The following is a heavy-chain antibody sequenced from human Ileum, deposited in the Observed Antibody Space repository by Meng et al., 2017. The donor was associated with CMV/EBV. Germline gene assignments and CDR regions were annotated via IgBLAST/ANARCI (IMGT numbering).Heavy chain of an antibody. CDR3: ARLRGYCTSISCSALIY. CDR1: GYSFTNSY. Sequence: ASVKVSCKTFGYSFTNSYFHWVRQAPGQGLEWLGYMNPNDGGTNYAQKFQGRVTMTRDTSISTSYMELSSLRSDDTAVYYCARLRGYCTSISCSALIYWGQGTLVTVSS. J-gene: IGHJ4*02. D-gene: IGHD2-2*01. V-gene: IGHV1-2*02. CDR2: MNPNDGGT.